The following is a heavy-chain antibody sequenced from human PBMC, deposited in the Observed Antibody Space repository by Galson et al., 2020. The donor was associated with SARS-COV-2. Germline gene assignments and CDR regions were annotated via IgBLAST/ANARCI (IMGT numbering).Heavy chain of an antibody. D-gene: IGHD3-10*01. Sequence: GESLKISCVASGVTFSTYNMNWVRHAPGKGLEWLSYISSSSGTIHYADPVRGRFTISRDNANNSLYLQMKSLRDEDTAVYYCARDATPITMVRGVITHYEYYYGMDVWGQGTTVTVSS. CDR2: ISSSSGTI. CDR1: GVTFSTYN. V-gene: IGHV3-48*02. J-gene: IGHJ6*02. CDR3: ARDATPITMVRGVITHYEYYYGMDV.